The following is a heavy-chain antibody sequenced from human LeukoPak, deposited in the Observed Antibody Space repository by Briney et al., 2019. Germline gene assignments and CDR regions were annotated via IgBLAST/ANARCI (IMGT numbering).Heavy chain of an antibody. CDR2: ISSSGSTI. J-gene: IGHJ4*02. D-gene: IGHD1-1*01. CDR1: GFTFSSYE. CDR3: ARDIPGTTSLFDY. Sequence: PGGSLRLSCAASGFTFSSYEMNWIRQAPVKGLEWVSYISSSGSTIYYADSVKGRFTISRDNAKNSLYLQMNSLRAEDTAVYYCARDIPGTTSLFDYWGQGTLVTVSS. V-gene: IGHV3-48*03.